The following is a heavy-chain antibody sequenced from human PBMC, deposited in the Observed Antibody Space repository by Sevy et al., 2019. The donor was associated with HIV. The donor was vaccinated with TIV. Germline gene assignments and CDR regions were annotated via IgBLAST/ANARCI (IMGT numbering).Heavy chain of an antibody. J-gene: IGHJ5*02. D-gene: IGHD2-15*01. CDR3: ARGSGGRSGWFDP. CDR1: GYTFTSYY. V-gene: IGHV1-46*01. CDR2: VNPSGGST. Sequence: ASVKVSCKASGYTFTSYYMNWVRQVPGQGLEWMGIVNPSGGSTSYAQKFQGRVTMTRDTSTSTVYMELSRLRSEDTAVYYCARGSGGRSGWFDPWGQGTLVTVSS.